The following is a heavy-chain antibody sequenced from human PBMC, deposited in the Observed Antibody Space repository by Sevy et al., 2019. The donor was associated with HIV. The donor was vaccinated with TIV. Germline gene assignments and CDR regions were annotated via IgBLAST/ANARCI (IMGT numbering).Heavy chain of an antibody. Sequence: GGSLRLSCAASGFTFSSYGMHWVRQAPGNGLEWVAVIWYDGSNKYYADSVKGRFTISRDNSKNTLYLQMNSLRAEDTAVYYCARDPKGFGELHYYYYYMDVLGKGTSVTVSS. CDR1: GFTFSSYG. D-gene: IGHD3-10*01. V-gene: IGHV3-33*01. CDR2: IWYDGSNK. J-gene: IGHJ6*03. CDR3: ARDPKGFGELHYYYYYMDV.